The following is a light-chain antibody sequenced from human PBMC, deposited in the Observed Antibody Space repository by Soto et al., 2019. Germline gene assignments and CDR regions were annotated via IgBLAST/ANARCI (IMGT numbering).Light chain of an antibody. V-gene: IGKV3-15*01. CDR2: GAS. CDR3: QQYNNWPFT. J-gene: IGKJ3*01. Sequence: EIVLTQSPGTLSLSPGERATLSCRASQSVSNNYLAWYQQKPGPAPRLLIYGASTRATGIPASFIGNGSGTEFTLTASSLQPEHFAVYYCQQYNNWPFTFGPGTKVDIK. CDR1: QSVSNN.